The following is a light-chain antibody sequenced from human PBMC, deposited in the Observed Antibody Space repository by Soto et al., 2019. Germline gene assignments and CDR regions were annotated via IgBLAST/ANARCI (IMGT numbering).Light chain of an antibody. CDR2: DVA. J-gene: IGLJ1*01. CDR3: VSYTSSTTYV. Sequence: QSALTQPASVSDSPGQSNTISCTGTSSDVGGSNFVSWYQQHPGKPPKLIIYDVANRPSGVSNRFSGSKSGSTASLIISRLQTEDEADYYCVSYTSSTTYVFGTGTKLTVL. CDR1: SSDVGGSNF. V-gene: IGLV2-14*03.